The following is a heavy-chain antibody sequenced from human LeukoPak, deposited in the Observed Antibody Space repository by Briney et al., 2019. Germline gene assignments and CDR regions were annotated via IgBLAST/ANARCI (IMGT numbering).Heavy chain of an antibody. Sequence: ASVKVSCKASGYTFTGYYIHWVRQAPGQGLERMGWINPNSGGTNYAQKFQGRVTMTRDTSISTAYMELSRLRSDDTAVYYCARVYGSTLKHKTRDGYTLFDYWGQGTLVTVSS. CDR1: GYTFTGYY. CDR3: ARVYGSTLKHKTRDGYTLFDY. V-gene: IGHV1-2*02. D-gene: IGHD5-24*01. CDR2: INPNSGGT. J-gene: IGHJ4*02.